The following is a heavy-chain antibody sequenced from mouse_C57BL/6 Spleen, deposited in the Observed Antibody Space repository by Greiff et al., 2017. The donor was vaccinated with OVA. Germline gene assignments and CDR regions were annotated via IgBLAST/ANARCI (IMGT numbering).Heavy chain of an antibody. D-gene: IGHD4-1*01. CDR3: TTLGRGNYFDY. V-gene: IGHV14-4*01. CDR2: IDPENGDT. Sequence: VQLQQSGAELVRPGASVKLSCTASGFNIKDDYMHWVKQRPEQGLAWIGWIDPENGDTEYASKFQGKATITAATSSNTAYLQLSSLTSDDTAVYYCTTLGRGNYFDYWGQGTTLTVSS. CDR1: GFNIKDDY. J-gene: IGHJ2*01.